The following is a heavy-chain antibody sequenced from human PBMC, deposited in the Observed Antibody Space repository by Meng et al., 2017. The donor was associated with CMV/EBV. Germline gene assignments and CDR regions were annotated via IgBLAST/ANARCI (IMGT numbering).Heavy chain of an antibody. V-gene: IGHV2-70*20. Sequence: SGPTLVKPTQTLTLTCTFSGFSLSTSGRCVSWVRQPPGKALEWLALIDWDDDKYYSTSLKTRLTISKDTSKNQVVLTMTNMDPVDTATYYCARIAYGGNSGYFDYWGQGTTVTVSS. CDR1: GFSLSTSGRC. J-gene: IGHJ4*03. CDR3: ARIAYGGNSGYFDY. CDR2: IDWDDDK. D-gene: IGHD4-23*01.